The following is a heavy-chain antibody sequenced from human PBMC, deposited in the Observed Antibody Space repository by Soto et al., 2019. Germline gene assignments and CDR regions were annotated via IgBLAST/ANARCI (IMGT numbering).Heavy chain of an antibody. CDR2: LNPNSGDT. D-gene: IGHD5-12*01. CDR3: ARGRRPYHIEDV. Sequence: ASVKVSCKASGYIFTGYNIHWVRQAPGQGLEWMGWLNPNSGDTNNTQKFQGRAALTRDTSINTAYMELGRLTSDDTAIYFCARGRRPYHIEDVWGQGTTVTVSS. CDR1: GYIFTGYN. J-gene: IGHJ6*02. V-gene: IGHV1-2*02.